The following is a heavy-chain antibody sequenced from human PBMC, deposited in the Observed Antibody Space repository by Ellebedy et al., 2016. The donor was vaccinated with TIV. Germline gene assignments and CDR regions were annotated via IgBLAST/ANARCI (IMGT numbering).Heavy chain of an antibody. Sequence: SETLSLXXAVYGGSFSGYYWSWIRQPPGKGLEWIGEINHSGSTNYNPSLKSRVTISVDTSKNQFSLKLSSVTAADTAVYYCARHYGAVYYYYGMDVWGQGTTVTVSS. D-gene: IGHD4-17*01. CDR1: GGSFSGYY. V-gene: IGHV4-34*01. CDR2: INHSGST. J-gene: IGHJ6*02. CDR3: ARHYGAVYYYYGMDV.